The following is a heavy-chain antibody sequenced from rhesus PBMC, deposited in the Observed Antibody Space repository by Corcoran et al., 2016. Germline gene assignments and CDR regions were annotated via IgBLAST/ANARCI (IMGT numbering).Heavy chain of an antibody. V-gene: IGHV4-93*02. Sequence: QVQLQESGPGLVKPSETLSLTCAVSGGSISSSNWWRWIRQSPGKGLEWSGGIYCHGGSTEYNPSLQRRVPISIETSKNQFSLKLSSVTAADTAVYYCARLEGSTDFDCWGQGVLVTVSS. J-gene: IGHJ4*01. CDR3: ARLEGSTDFDC. D-gene: IGHD4-29*01. CDR2: IYCHGGST. CDR1: GGSISSSNW.